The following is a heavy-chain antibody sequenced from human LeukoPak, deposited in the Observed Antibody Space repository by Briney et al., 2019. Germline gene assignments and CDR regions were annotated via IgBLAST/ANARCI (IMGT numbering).Heavy chain of an antibody. D-gene: IGHD3-3*01. Sequence: QPGGSLRLSCAASGFTFSSYAMSWVRQAPGKGLEWVSAISGSGGSTYYADSVKGRFTISRDNSKNTLYLQMNSLRAEDTAVYYCAKDRPADFWSGYSRDSLDYWGQGTLVTVSS. CDR1: GFTFSSYA. CDR3: AKDRPADFWSGYSRDSLDY. V-gene: IGHV3-23*01. J-gene: IGHJ4*02. CDR2: ISGSGGST.